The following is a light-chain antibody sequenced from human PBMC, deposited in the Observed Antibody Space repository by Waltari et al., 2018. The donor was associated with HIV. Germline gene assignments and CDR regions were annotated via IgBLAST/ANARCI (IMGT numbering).Light chain of an antibody. Sequence: LVLTQSPSSSAPPRPPAEPTCTLRSGHSSYAIAWLQQQPDKGPRYLMKLNSDGSNSKGDGIPDRFSGSSSGDERYLTISSLQSEDEADYYCQTWGSGIGVFGGGTKLTVL. V-gene: IGLV4-69*01. CDR3: QTWGSGIGV. J-gene: IGLJ3*02. CDR2: LNSDGSN. CDR1: SGHSSYA.